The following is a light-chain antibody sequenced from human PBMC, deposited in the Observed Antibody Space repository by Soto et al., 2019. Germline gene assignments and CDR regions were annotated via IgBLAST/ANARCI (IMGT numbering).Light chain of an antibody. Sequence: DIQMTQSPSTLSASVGDRVTITCRASQTLNDWLAWYQHKPGQGPKPLIYATSKLETGVPPRFSGSGSGTEFTQTITGLHPDDATTYFRQHYKYYRTFGQGTKVEVK. CDR1: QTLNDW. J-gene: IGKJ1*01. CDR3: QHYKYYRT. CDR2: ATS. V-gene: IGKV1-5*03.